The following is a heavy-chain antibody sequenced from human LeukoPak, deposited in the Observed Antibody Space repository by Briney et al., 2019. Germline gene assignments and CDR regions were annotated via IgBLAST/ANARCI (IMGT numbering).Heavy chain of an antibody. J-gene: IGHJ4*02. V-gene: IGHV4-39*01. CDR3: ASLVGYCSGGSCYSGNFDY. CDR1: GGSIVSSNYY. CDR2: IYQSGSGSS. D-gene: IGHD2-15*01. Sequence: SETLSLTCSVSGGSIVSSNYYWGWIRQPPGKGLEWIGSIYQSGSGSSYYNPSLKSRVTISGDTSKNQFSLKLSSVTAADTAVYYCASLVGYCSGGSCYSGNFDYWGQGTLVTVSS.